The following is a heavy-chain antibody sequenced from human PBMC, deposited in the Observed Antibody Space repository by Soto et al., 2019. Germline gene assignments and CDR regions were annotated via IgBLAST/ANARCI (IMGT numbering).Heavy chain of an antibody. D-gene: IGHD4-17*01. V-gene: IGHV3-48*01. CDR1: GFTFSSYS. J-gene: IGHJ4*02. CDR2: ISSSSSTI. CDR3: ARDRFSTVTTGGFDY. Sequence: EGSLRLSCAASGFTFSSYSMNWVRQAPGKGLEWVSYISSSSSTIYYADSVKGRFTISRDNAKNSLYLQMNSLRAEDTAVYYCARDRFSTVTTGGFDYWGQGTLVTVSS.